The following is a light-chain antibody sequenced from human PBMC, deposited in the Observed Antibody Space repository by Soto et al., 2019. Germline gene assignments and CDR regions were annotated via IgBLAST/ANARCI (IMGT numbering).Light chain of an antibody. CDR2: RAS. CDR3: QQTTRFPLT. V-gene: IGKV1-12*01. J-gene: IGKJ4*01. Sequence: DIQMTQSPSSVSAPVGDRVTITCRARPGISAWLAWYQQKPGTAPRLLIYRASTLQSGVPSRFSGSGSGTDFPLTISRLQPEDSATYFCQQTTRFPLTCGGGTKVEIK. CDR1: PGISAW.